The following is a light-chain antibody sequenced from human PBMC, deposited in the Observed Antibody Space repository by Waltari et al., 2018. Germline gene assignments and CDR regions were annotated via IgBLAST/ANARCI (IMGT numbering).Light chain of an antibody. Sequence: EIVLTQSPGTLSLSPGERATLSCRASQSVSSSSLAWYQQKPGQAPRLLIYGESSRATGIPDRFSGSGSGTDFSLTISRLEPEDFAVYYCQQYSSLPLTFGPGTKVDLK. V-gene: IGKV3-20*01. CDR2: GES. CDR3: QQYSSLPLT. CDR1: QSVSSSS. J-gene: IGKJ3*01.